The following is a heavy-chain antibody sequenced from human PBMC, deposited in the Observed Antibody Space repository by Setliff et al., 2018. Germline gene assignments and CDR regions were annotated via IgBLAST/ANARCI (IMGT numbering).Heavy chain of an antibody. D-gene: IGHD3-3*01. CDR1: GGSISGAS. CDR2: IYTSWST. CDR3: ARMSGFLYIDV. J-gene: IGHJ6*03. Sequence: SETLSLTCTFSGGSISGASIWSWIRQPPGKGLEFIGQIYTSWSTNYNPSLKSRVTISVDTSKNQFSLKLSSVTAADTAVYYCARMSGFLYIDVWGKGTTVTVSS. V-gene: IGHV4-4*09.